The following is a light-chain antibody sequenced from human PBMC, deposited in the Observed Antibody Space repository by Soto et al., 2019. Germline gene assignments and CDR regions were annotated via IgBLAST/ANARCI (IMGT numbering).Light chain of an antibody. V-gene: IGKV3-20*01. Sequence: EIVLTQSPGTLSLSPGERATLSCGASKSVSSSYLAWYQQKPGQAPRLLIYGASSRATGIPDRFSGSGSGTDFTLTISRLEPEDFAVYYCQQYGSSPAFGGGTKVDIK. J-gene: IGKJ4*01. CDR1: KSVSSSY. CDR3: QQYGSSPA. CDR2: GAS.